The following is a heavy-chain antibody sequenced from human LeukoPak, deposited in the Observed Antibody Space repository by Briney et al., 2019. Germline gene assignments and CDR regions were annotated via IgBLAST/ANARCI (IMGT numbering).Heavy chain of an antibody. CDR1: GFTFSSNW. D-gene: IGHD3-22*01. CDR2: IKQDGSEK. J-gene: IGHJ4*02. Sequence: GGSLRLSCAASGFTFSSNWMSWVRQAPGKGLEWVANIKQDGSEKYYVDSVKGRFTISRDNAKNSLYLQMNSLRAEDTAVYYCASVVSPFDYWGQGTLVTVSS. V-gene: IGHV3-7*01. CDR3: ASVVSPFDY.